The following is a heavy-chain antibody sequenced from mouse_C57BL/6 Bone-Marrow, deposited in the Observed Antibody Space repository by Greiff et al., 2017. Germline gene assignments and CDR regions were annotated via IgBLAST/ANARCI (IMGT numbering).Heavy chain of an antibody. D-gene: IGHD2-3*01. J-gene: IGHJ3*01. CDR1: GFTFSSYG. Sequence: EVQLVESGGDLVKPGGSLKLSCAASGFTFSSYGMSWVRQTPDKRLEWVATISSGGSYTYYPDSVKGRFTISRDNAKNTLYLQMSSLKSEDTAMYYCARRYDDGYYVWFAYWGQGTLVTVSA. V-gene: IGHV5-6*01. CDR3: ARRYDDGYYVWFAY. CDR2: ISSGGSYT.